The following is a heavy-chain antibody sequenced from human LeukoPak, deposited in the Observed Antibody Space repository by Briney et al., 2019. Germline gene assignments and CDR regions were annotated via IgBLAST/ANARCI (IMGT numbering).Heavy chain of an antibody. Sequence: ASETLSLTCTVSGGSLSNHYWNWIRHPAGKGLEYIGRIYHTGSTNYNPSLKSRVTLSVDTSNNQFSLNLTSLTAADTAVYYCARGPLGGESFDIWGQGTTVTVSS. CDR3: ARGPLGGESFDI. J-gene: IGHJ3*02. CDR1: GGSLSNHY. D-gene: IGHD3-16*01. CDR2: IYHTGST. V-gene: IGHV4-4*07.